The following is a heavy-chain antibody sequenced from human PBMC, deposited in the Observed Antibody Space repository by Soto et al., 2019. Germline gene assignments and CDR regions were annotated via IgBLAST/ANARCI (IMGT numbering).Heavy chain of an antibody. CDR3: ARGWGYDSTDYYYAY. CDR1: GGSFNRHT. Sequence: QVQLVQSGAEVRKPGSSVRVSCKASGGSFNRHTISWVRQAPGQGLEWMGGIIPIFGTANHAQKFQGRVTIIADESTSTVYMEWSSLRSDDTAIDYWARGWGYDSTDYYYAYWGQGTLVIVSS. CDR2: IIPIFGTA. V-gene: IGHV1-69*01. J-gene: IGHJ4*02. D-gene: IGHD3-22*01.